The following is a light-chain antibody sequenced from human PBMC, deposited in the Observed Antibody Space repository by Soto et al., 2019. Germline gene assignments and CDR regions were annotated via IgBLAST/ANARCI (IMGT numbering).Light chain of an antibody. Sequence: VLTQSPATLSASPGERATLSCRASESVGSNLAWYQQRPGQAPRLLIYGASTRAIGIPLRFSGSGSGTEFTLNISGLQSEDFAVYYCQQYERWWTVGQGTMGDFK. CDR1: ESVGSN. CDR2: GAS. J-gene: IGKJ1*01. V-gene: IGKV3-15*01. CDR3: QQYERWWT.